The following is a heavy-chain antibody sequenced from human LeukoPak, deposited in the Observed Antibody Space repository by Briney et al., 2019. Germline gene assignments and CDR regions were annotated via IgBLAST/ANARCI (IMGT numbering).Heavy chain of an antibody. D-gene: IGHD3-16*01. V-gene: IGHV1-18*01. CDR3: ARDPSRTGAYDC. Sequence: ASVKVSCKASGYTFTSYGISWVRQAPGQGLEWMGWISAYNGNTNYAQKLQGRVTMTTDTPTSTAYMELRSLRSDDTAVYYCARDPSRTGAYDCWGQGTLVTASS. CDR2: ISAYNGNT. J-gene: IGHJ4*02. CDR1: GYTFTSYG.